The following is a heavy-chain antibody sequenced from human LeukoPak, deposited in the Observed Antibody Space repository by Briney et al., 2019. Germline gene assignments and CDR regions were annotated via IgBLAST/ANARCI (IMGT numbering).Heavy chain of an antibody. CDR1: GGSISSGGYY. CDR2: IYYSGST. Sequence: PSQTLSLTCTVSGGSISSGGYYWSWVRQHPGKGLEWIGYIYYSGSTYYNPSLKSRVTIPVDTSKNQFSLKLSSVTAADTAVYYCARDRHDYSLDYWGQGTLVTVSS. CDR3: ARDRHDYSLDY. V-gene: IGHV4-31*03. D-gene: IGHD2-15*01. J-gene: IGHJ4*02.